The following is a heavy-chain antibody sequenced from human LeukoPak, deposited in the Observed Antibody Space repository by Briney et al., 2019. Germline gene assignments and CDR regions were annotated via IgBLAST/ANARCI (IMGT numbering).Heavy chain of an antibody. D-gene: IGHD3-22*01. CDR3: AKDIHPYYYDSSGYGYWYFDL. V-gene: IGHV3-9*01. Sequence: PGRSLRLSCAASGFTFDDYAMHWVRQAPGKGLEWVSGISWNSGSIGYADSVKGRFTISRDNAKNSLYLQMNSLRAEDTALYYCAKDIHPYYYDSSGYGYWYFDLWGRGTLVTVSS. CDR2: ISWNSGSI. J-gene: IGHJ2*01. CDR1: GFTFDDYA.